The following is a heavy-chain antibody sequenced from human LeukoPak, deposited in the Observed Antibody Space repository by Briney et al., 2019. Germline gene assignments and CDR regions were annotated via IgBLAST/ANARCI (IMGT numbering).Heavy chain of an antibody. V-gene: IGHV4-34*01. Sequence: SETLSLTCAVYGGSFSGYYWSWIRQPPGKGLEWIGEINHSGSTNYNPSLKSRVTISVDTSKNQFSLKLSSVAAADTAVYYCARDSGYSYGDFDYWGQGTLVTVSS. D-gene: IGHD5-18*01. CDR3: ARDSGYSYGDFDY. CDR2: INHSGST. J-gene: IGHJ4*02. CDR1: GGSFSGYY.